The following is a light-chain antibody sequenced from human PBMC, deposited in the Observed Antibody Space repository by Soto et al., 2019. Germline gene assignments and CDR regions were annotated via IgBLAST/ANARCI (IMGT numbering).Light chain of an antibody. V-gene: IGKV3-11*01. CDR2: DAS. CDR1: QSVSSY. J-gene: IGKJ1*01. CDR3: QQRSNWPRT. Sequence: ELVLTQSPATLSLSPGARATLSCRASQSVSSYLAWYQQKPGQAPRLLIYDASNRATGIPARFSGSGSGTDFTLTISSLEPEDFAVYYGQQRSNWPRTFGQGTKVDIK.